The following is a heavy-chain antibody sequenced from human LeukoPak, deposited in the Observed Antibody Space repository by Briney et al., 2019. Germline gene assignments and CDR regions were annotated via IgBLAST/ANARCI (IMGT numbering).Heavy chain of an antibody. CDR3: ARGGYYYGSPATGVLDY. CDR2: IYYSGST. J-gene: IGHJ4*02. D-gene: IGHD3-10*01. V-gene: IGHV4-30-4*01. CDR1: GGSISSGDYY. Sequence: SETLSLTCTVSGGSISSGDYYWSWIRQPPGKGLEWIGYIYYSGSTYYNPSLKSRVTISVDTSKNQFSLKLSSVTAADTAVYYCARGGYYYGSPATGVLDYWGQGTLDTVSS.